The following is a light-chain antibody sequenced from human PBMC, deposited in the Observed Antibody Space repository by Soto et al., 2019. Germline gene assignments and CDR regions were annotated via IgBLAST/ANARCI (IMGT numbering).Light chain of an antibody. Sequence: QSALTQTASVSGSPGQSITISCTGTSSDVGGYNYVSWYQHHPGKAPKLIIYDVTNRPSGVSNPFSGSKSGNTASLTISGLQPEDEADYYFSSYTTSNTRQIVFGTGTKVTVL. CDR1: SSDVGGYNY. V-gene: IGLV2-14*03. CDR2: DVT. CDR3: SSYTTSNTRQIV. J-gene: IGLJ1*01.